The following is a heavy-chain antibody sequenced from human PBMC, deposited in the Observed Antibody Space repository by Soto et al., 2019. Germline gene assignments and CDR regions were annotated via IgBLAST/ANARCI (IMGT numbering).Heavy chain of an antibody. V-gene: IGHV3-21*01. J-gene: IGHJ4*02. CDR2: ISSSSDYI. D-gene: IGHD6-19*01. CDR3: ARDGSGWARDC. Sequence: GGSLRLSCAASGFTFAFSSMDWVSQAPGKGLEWVSSISSSSDYIYYADSVKGRLSVSRDNAKNALYLQMNSLRAEDTAVYYCARDGSGWARDCWGQGTLVTVSS. CDR1: GFTFAFSS.